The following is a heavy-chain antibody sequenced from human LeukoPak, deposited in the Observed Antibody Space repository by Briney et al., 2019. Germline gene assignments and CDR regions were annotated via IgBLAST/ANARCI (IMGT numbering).Heavy chain of an antibody. V-gene: IGHV3-33*01. Sequence: GRSLRLSCAASGFTFSSYGMHWVRQDPGKGLEWVAVIWYDGSNKYYADSVKGRFTISRDNSKNTLYLQMNSLRAEDTAVYYCARVNYYYDSSGFDYWGQGTLVTVSS. CDR3: ARVNYYYDSSGFDY. J-gene: IGHJ4*02. D-gene: IGHD3-22*01. CDR1: GFTFSSYG. CDR2: IWYDGSNK.